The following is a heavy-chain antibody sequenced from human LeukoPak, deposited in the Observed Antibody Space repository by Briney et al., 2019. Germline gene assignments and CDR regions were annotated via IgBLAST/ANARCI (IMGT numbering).Heavy chain of an antibody. CDR2: INPNSGGT. D-gene: IGHD3-16*02. CDR3: ARLKAYDYVWGSYRKPLYYFDY. J-gene: IGHJ4*02. CDR1: GYTFTGYY. V-gene: IGHV1-2*02. Sequence: ASVKVSCKASGYTFTGYYMHWVRQAPGQGLEWMGWINPNSGGTNYAQKFQGRVTMIRDTSISTAYMELSRLRSDDTAVYYCARLKAYDYVWGSYRKPLYYFDYWGQGTLVTVSS.